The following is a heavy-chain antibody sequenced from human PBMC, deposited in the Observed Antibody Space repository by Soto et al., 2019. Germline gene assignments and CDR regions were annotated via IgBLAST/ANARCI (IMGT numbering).Heavy chain of an antibody. D-gene: IGHD6-6*01. CDR2: ISWNSGSI. V-gene: IGHV3-9*01. J-gene: IGHJ6*02. Sequence: EVQLVESGGDLVKPGGSLRLSCRTSGFTFDDYAMHWVRQAPGKGLEWVSGISWNSGSIGYADSVKGRFTISRDNAKNSLYLQMNSLRAEDTALYYCAKDIWGSSSDYYYYYGMDVWGQGTTVTVSS. CDR1: GFTFDDYA. CDR3: AKDIWGSSSDYYYYYGMDV.